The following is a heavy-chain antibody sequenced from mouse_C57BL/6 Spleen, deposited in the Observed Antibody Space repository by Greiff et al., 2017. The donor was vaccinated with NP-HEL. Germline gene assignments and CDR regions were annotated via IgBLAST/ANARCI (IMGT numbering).Heavy chain of an antibody. J-gene: IGHJ2*01. CDR3: ARDRVSYFDD. D-gene: IGHD6-2*01. Sequence: QVQLQQPGAELVKPGASVKMSCKASGYTFTSYWITWVKQRPGQGLEWIGDIYPGSGSTNYNEKFKSKATLTVDTSSSTAYMQLSSQTSEDSAVYYCARDRVSYFDDWGQGTTLTVSS. CDR1: GYTFTSYW. V-gene: IGHV1-55*01. CDR2: IYPGSGST.